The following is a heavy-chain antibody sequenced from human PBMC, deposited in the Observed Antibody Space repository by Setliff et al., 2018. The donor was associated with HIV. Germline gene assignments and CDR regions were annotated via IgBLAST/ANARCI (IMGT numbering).Heavy chain of an antibody. CDR3: ASSSPQLSGYWYYFDY. CDR2: IYTSGST. D-gene: IGHD3-22*01. Sequence: SETLSLTCTVSGDSISSGSYYWSWIRQPAGKGLHWIGRIYTSGSTNYNPSLKSRVTISLDTSKNQFSLKLSSVTAADTAVYYCASSSPQLSGYWYYFDYWGQGTLVTVSS. V-gene: IGHV4-61*02. J-gene: IGHJ4*02. CDR1: GDSISSGSYY.